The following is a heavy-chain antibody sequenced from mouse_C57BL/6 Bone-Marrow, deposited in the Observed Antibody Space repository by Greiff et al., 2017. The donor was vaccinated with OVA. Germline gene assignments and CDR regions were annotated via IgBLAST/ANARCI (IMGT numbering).Heavy chain of an antibody. CDR2: IRSKSNNYAT. D-gene: IGHD2-2*01. Sequence: EVQRVESGGGLVQPKGSLKLSCAASGFSFNTYAMNWVRQAPGKGLEWVARIRSKSNNYATYYADSVKDRFTISRDDSESMLYLQMNNLKTEDTAMYYCVSRIWLRRAWFAYWGQGTLVTVSA. CDR1: GFSFNTYA. V-gene: IGHV10-1*01. J-gene: IGHJ3*01. CDR3: VSRIWLRRAWFAY.